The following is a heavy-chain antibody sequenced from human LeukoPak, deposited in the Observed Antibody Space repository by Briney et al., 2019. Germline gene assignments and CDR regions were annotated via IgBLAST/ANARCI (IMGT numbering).Heavy chain of an antibody. CDR2: ISGSGGST. Sequence: GGSLRLSCTASGFTFSSYAMSWVRQAPGKGLEWVSAISGSGGSTYYADSVKGRFTISRDNSKNTLYLQMNSLRAEDTAVYYCAKDRAPDSSGWYDWFDPWGQGTLVTVSS. J-gene: IGHJ5*02. CDR1: GFTFSSYA. V-gene: IGHV3-23*01. CDR3: AKDRAPDSSGWYDWFDP. D-gene: IGHD6-19*01.